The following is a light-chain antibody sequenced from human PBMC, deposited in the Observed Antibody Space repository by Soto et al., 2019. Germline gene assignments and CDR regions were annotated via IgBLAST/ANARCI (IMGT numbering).Light chain of an antibody. J-gene: IGKJ2*01. V-gene: IGKV3-15*01. CDR3: QQYNNWPPYT. CDR2: GAS. CDR1: QSVSSN. Sequence: EIVMTQSPATLSVSPGERATLSCRASQSVSSNLAWYQQKPGQAPRHLIYGASTRATGIPARFIGSGSGTEFTLTISSLQSEDFAVYYCQQYNNWPPYTFGQGTKLEIK.